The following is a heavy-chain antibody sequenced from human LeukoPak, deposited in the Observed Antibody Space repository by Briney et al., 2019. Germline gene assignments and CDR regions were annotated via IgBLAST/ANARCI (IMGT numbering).Heavy chain of an antibody. CDR2: ISSSSNYI. CDR1: GFTFSSYS. Sequence: GGSLRLSCAASGFTFSSYSMNWVRQAPGKGLEWVSSISSSSNYIYYADSVKGRFAISRDNAKSSLYLQMNSLRAEDTAVYFCTRGHYYGLDVWGKGTTVTVSS. CDR3: TRGHYYGLDV. J-gene: IGHJ6*04. V-gene: IGHV3-21*01.